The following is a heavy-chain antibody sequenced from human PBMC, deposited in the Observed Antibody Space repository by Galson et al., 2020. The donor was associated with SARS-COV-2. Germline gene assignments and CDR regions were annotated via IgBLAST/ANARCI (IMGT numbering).Heavy chain of an antibody. Sequence: KISCKASGGTFSSYAISWVRQAPGQGLEWMGGIIPIFGTANYAQKFQGRVTITADESTSTAYMELSSLRSEDTAVYYCARGGCTICGMDVWGQGSTVTVSS. V-gene: IGHV1-69*01. CDR3: ARGGCTICGMDV. J-gene: IGHJ6*02. CDR2: IIPIFGTA. CDR1: GGTFSSYA. D-gene: IGHD2-8*01.